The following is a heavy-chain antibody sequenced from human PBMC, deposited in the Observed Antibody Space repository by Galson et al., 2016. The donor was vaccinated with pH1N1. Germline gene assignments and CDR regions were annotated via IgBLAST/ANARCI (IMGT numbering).Heavy chain of an antibody. CDR1: GGTFGSYG. V-gene: IGHV1-69*13. Sequence: SVKVSCKASGGTFGSYGINWVRQAPGQGLEWMGGIIPIFNTAKYAQNFQGRVTITADESTTTAYMELSSLRSEDTAVYYCAREDYYDTDLSDWYFDLWGRGTLPTVSS. CDR2: IIPIFNTA. D-gene: IGHD3-22*01. J-gene: IGHJ2*01. CDR3: AREDYYDTDLSDWYFDL.